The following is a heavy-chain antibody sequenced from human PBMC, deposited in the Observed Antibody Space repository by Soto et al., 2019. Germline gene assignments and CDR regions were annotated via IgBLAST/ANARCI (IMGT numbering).Heavy chain of an antibody. Sequence: PTLVNTPHNLKLTCTFSGFSRSTTGFGFSWIGQPEGKALEWLALIYWHDDKRYSPSLKSRLTITKDTSKNQVVLTMTNMDPVDTATYYCAHRGGAAVGLYYFDYWGQGALVTVSS. V-gene: IGHV2-5*01. CDR3: AHRGGAAVGLYYFDY. D-gene: IGHD6-13*01. CDR1: GFSRSTTGFG. CDR2: IYWHDDK. J-gene: IGHJ4*02.